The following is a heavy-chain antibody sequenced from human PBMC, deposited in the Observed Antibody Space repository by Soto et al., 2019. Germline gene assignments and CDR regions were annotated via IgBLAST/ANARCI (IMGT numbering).Heavy chain of an antibody. J-gene: IGHJ3*02. Sequence: GGSLRLSCTASGFTFGDYAMSWFRQAPGKGLEWVGFIRSKAYGGTTEYAASVKGRFTISRDDSKSIAYLQMNSLKTEDTAVYYCTRDSYYYGSGSPWADAFDIWGQGTMVTVSS. CDR3: TRDSYYYGSGSPWADAFDI. D-gene: IGHD3-10*01. CDR1: GFTFGDYA. CDR2: IRSKAYGGTT. V-gene: IGHV3-49*03.